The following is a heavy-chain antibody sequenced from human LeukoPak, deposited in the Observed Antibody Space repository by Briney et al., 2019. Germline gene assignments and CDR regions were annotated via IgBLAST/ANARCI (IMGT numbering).Heavy chain of an antibody. CDR3: ARGRRPYYGMDV. V-gene: IGHV1-18*01. CDR1: GYTFTSYG. J-gene: IGHJ6*02. Sequence: ASVKVSCKASGYTFTSYGISWVRQAPGQGLEWMGWISAYNGNTNYAQKFQGRVTMTRDTSISTAYMELSRLRSDDTAVYYCARGRRPYYGMDVWGQGTTVTVSS. CDR2: ISAYNGNT.